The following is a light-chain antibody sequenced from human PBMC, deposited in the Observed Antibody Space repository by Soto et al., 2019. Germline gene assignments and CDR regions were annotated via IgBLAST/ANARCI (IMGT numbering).Light chain of an antibody. J-gene: IGKJ1*01. CDR3: QQYDFSLRT. Sequence: EIVMTQSPATLSVSPGERSTLSCRASQSVSSNLAWYQQKHGQXPRXXIYGASSRASGIPDRFSGSGSGTDFTLTISRLEPEDFAVYDCQQYDFSLRTFGQGTKVDIK. CDR1: QSVSSN. V-gene: IGKV3-20*01. CDR2: GAS.